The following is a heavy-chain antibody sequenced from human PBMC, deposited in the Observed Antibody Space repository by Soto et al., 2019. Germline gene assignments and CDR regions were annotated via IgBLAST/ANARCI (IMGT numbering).Heavy chain of an antibody. CDR2: ISGYNGNT. CDR1: GYTFTTYG. Sequence: VQLVQSGAEVEKPGASVKVSCKASGYTFTTYGIDWVRQAPGQGLEWMGWISGYNGNTNYAQKLQGRVTMTSDTSTNTAYMELRSLRSDDTAVYYCAREYGNYGPDYWGQGTLVTVSS. V-gene: IGHV1-18*01. D-gene: IGHD4-17*01. J-gene: IGHJ4*02. CDR3: AREYGNYGPDY.